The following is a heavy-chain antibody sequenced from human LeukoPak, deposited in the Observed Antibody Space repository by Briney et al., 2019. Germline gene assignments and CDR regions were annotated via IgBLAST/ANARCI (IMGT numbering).Heavy chain of an antibody. Sequence: SETLSLTCTVSGGSITSSSYYWGWIRQPPGKGLEWIGSNSGSPYYNPSLKSRVTISLDTSKKQFSLKLSSVTAADTAVYYCAGAYCGGDCYAGRAFDIWGQGTMVTVSS. J-gene: IGHJ3*02. V-gene: IGHV4-39*07. CDR3: AGAYCGGDCYAGRAFDI. D-gene: IGHD2-21*02. CDR2: NSGSP. CDR1: GGSITSSSYY.